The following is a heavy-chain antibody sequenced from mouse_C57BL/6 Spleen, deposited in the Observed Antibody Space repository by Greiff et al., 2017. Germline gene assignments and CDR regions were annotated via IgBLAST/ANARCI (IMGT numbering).Heavy chain of an antibody. CDR1: GFNIKNTY. Sequence: VQLQQPVAELVRPGASVKLSCTASGFNIKNTYMHWVKQRPEQGLEWIGRIDPANGNTKYAPKFQGKAPITADTSSNTAYLQLSSLTSENTAIYYCARDAVVADWYWYFDVWGTGTTVTVSS. D-gene: IGHD1-1*01. CDR2: IDPANGNT. J-gene: IGHJ1*03. CDR3: ARDAVVADWYWYFDV. V-gene: IGHV14-3*01.